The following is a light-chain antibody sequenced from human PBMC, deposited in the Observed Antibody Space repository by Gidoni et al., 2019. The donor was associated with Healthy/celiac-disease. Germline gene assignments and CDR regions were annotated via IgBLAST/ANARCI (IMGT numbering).Light chain of an antibody. V-gene: IGKV4-1*01. CDR1: QSVLYSSNNKNY. J-gene: IGKJ4*01. CDR3: QQYYSTPPT. Sequence: IVMTQYPDSQAVSLGERATINCKSSQSVLYSSNNKNYLAWYQQKPGPPPKLLICWSSTRESGVPERFSGSGSGTDFTLTISSLQAEDVAVYYCQQYYSTPPTFGGGTKVEIK. CDR2: WSS.